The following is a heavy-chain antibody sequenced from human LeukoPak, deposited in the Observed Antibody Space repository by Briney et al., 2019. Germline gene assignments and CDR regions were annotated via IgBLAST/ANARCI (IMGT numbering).Heavy chain of an antibody. V-gene: IGHV4-4*07. CDR2: IYTSGST. J-gene: IGHJ6*03. Sequence: SETLSLTCTVSGGSISSYYWSWIRQPAGKGLEWIGRIYTSGSTNYNPSLKSRVTMSVDTSKNQFSLKLSSVTAADTAVYYCAGERCSSTSCYEGYYMDVWGKGTTVTVSS. CDR1: GGSISSYY. CDR3: AGERCSSTSCYEGYYMDV. D-gene: IGHD2-2*01.